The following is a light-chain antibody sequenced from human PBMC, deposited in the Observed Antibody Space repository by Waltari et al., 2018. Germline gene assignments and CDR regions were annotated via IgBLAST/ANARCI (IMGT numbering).Light chain of an antibody. CDR3: SSYAGSGTSVV. V-gene: IGLV2-23*02. CDR1: STDVGIYNL. J-gene: IGLJ2*01. Sequence: QSALTQPASVSGSPGQSITISCTGTSTDVGIYNLVSWYQQHPTKVPKLIIYEVPKRPSWVSNRFSGSKSGNTASLTIAGLQAEDEADYYCSSYAGSGTSVVFGGGTKLTVL. CDR2: EVP.